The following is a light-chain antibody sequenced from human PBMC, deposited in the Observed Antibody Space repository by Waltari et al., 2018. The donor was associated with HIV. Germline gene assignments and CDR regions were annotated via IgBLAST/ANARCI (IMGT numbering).Light chain of an antibody. J-gene: IGLJ2*01. CDR3: QVWHSKSDHVV. Sequence: SYVLTQAPSVSVAPGQTASISCGGDKIGTKSVHWYQQKPGQAPVLVVYEDSDRPSGIPERFSGFNSGNTATLTISRVEAGDEADYYCQVWHSKSDHVVFGGGTKVTVL. CDR2: EDS. CDR1: KIGTKS. V-gene: IGLV3-21*02.